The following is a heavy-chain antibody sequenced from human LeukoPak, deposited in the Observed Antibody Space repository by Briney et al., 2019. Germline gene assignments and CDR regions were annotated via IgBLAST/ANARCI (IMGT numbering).Heavy chain of an antibody. V-gene: IGHV4-39*01. CDR2: IYYSGST. J-gene: IGHJ4*02. CDR1: GGSISSYY. CDR3: ARQTYYYDSSDRFDY. Sequence: SETLSLTCTVSGGSISSYYWGWIRQPPGKGLEWIGSIYYSGSTYYNPSLKSRVTISVDTSKNQFSLKLSSVTAADTAMYYCARQTYYYDSSDRFDYWGQGTLVTVSS. D-gene: IGHD3-22*01.